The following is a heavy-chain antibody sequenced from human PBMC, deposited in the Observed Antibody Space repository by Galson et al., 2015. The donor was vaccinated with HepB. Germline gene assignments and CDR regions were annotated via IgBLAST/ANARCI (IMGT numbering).Heavy chain of an antibody. CDR2: ISAYNGNT. J-gene: IGHJ6*03. CDR3: ARGAGQQLRDIFRYYYYYMDV. V-gene: IGHV1-18*01. D-gene: IGHD6-13*01. CDR1: GYTFTGYG. Sequence: SVKVSCKASGYTFTGYGISWVRQAPGQGLEWMGWISAYNGNTNYAQKLQGRVTMTTDTSTSTAYMELRSLRSDDTAVYYCARGAGQQLRDIFRYYYYYMDVWGKGTTVTVSS.